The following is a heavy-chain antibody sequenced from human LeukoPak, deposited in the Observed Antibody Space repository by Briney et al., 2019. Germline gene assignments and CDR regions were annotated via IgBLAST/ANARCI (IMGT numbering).Heavy chain of an antibody. V-gene: IGHV3-21*01. Sequence: GGSLRLSCAASGFTFSNYDVNWVRQAPGKGLEWVSSISSSSRYIYYADSVKGRFTISRDNAKNSLNLQMNSLRAEDTAVYYCARDVSTEGDYWGQGTLVTVSS. CDR2: ISSSSRYI. J-gene: IGHJ4*02. CDR1: GFTFSNYD. D-gene: IGHD2/OR15-2a*01. CDR3: ARDVSTEGDY.